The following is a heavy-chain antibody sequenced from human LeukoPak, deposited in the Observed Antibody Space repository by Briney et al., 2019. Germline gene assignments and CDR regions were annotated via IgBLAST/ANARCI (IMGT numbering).Heavy chain of an antibody. V-gene: IGHV3-30*03. CDR2: ISYDGNSK. CDR1: GFTISSHG. CDR3: ARDWRPEYYYDSSGPGR. J-gene: IGHJ4*02. D-gene: IGHD3-22*01. Sequence: GTSLRLSCAVSGFTISSHGMHWVRQAPGKGLEWVAMISYDGNSKYYGDSVKGRFTISRDNAKNSLYLQMNSLRAEDTAVYYCARDWRPEYYYDSSGPGRWGQGTLVTVSS.